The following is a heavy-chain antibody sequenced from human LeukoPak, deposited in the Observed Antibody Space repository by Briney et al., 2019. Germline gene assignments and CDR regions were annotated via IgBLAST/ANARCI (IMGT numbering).Heavy chain of an antibody. CDR3: AREGQGERFDH. CDR2: ITSDGTSR. D-gene: IGHD3-16*01. CDR1: GITLSNYG. Sequence: GGSLRLSCAVSGITLSNYGMSWVRQAPGKGLEWISYITSDGTSRSYADSVKGRFTISRDNSKNSLFLQMNSLRVEDTALYYCAREGQGERFDHWGQGTLVTVSS. V-gene: IGHV3-48*04. J-gene: IGHJ5*02.